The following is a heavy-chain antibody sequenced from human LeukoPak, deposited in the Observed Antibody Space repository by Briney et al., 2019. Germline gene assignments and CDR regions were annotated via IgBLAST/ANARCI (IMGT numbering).Heavy chain of an antibody. CDR3: AKDSLLCSSTSCYAWYFDL. V-gene: IGHV3-23*01. Sequence: PGGSLRLSCAASGFTFRTYAMSWVRQAPGKGLEWVSGISDSGDGTYYAESVKGRFTISRDNSKNTLYLQMNSLRAEDTAVYYCAKDSLLCSSTSCYAWYFDLWGRGTLVTVSS. J-gene: IGHJ2*01. CDR1: GFTFRTYA. CDR2: ISDSGDGT. D-gene: IGHD2-2*01.